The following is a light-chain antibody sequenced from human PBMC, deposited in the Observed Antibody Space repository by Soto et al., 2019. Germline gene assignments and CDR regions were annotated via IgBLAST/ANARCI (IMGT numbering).Light chain of an antibody. J-gene: IGKJ5*01. V-gene: IGKV3D-15*01. CDR1: QSVGNS. CDR2: DVS. Sequence: EIVLTHSPCTLALSPAERASLSCRASQSVGNSLAWYQHKPGQAPRLLIYDVSNRATGIPARFSGSGSGTEFTLTISRLQPEDIATYYCQQYENLPTFGQGTRLEV. CDR3: QQYENLPT.